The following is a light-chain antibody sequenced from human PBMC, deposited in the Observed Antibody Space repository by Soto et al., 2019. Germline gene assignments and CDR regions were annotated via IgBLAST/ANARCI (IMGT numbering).Light chain of an antibody. V-gene: IGKV3-20*01. CDR1: QSVRSN. Sequence: EIVMTQSPATLSVCPGERATLSCRASQSVRSNIAWYQQKPGQAPRLLIHGASTRATETPARFSGSGSATDFTLTISRLEPEDFAVYYCQQYGSSPSWTFGQGTKVDIK. CDR3: QQYGSSPSWT. CDR2: GAS. J-gene: IGKJ1*01.